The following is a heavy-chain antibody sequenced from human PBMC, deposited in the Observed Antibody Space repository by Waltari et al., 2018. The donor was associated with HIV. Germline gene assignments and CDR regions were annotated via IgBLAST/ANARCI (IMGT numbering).Heavy chain of an antibody. D-gene: IGHD4-17*01. CDR2: IYHSGAA. CDR1: GGSFRGYY. V-gene: IGHV4-34*02. CDR3: ARLRWDASFYYGLDV. J-gene: IGHJ6*02. Sequence: QVQLQQWGAGLLKPSETLSLTCAVHGGSFRGYYWTWIRQPPGKGLQWIAEIYHSGAANYNPSLKSRVTISVDTSKNQFSLKLRSVTAADTAVYYCARLRWDASFYYGLDVWGQGTTVTGSS.